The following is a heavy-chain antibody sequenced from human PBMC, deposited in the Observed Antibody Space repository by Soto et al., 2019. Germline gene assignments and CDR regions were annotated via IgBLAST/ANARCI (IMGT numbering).Heavy chain of an antibody. J-gene: IGHJ4*02. D-gene: IGHD2-21*02. V-gene: IGHV4-61*01. CDR2: IYYSGST. CDR3: ARGYGGNSFGY. Sequence: QVQLQESGPGLVKPSETLSLTCTVSGGSVSSGSYYWSWIRQPPGKGLEWIGYIYYSGSTNYNPSPKRRVTISVDTSKNQFSLKLSSVTAADTAVYYWARGYGGNSFGYWGQGTLVTVSS. CDR1: GGSVSSGSYY.